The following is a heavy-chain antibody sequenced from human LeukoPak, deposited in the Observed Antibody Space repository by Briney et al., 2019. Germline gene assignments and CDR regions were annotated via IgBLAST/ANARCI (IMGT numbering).Heavy chain of an antibody. V-gene: IGHV3-30*04. Sequence: PGTSLRLSCAASGSIFSGFEMHWVRQAPGKGLEWVAVISHDGSYEDYADSVKGRFTISRDNAKNTLYLQMNSLRVEDTAVYYCARGPFGSCSSPSCYFFEYWGQGTLVIASS. D-gene: IGHD2-2*01. CDR3: ARGPFGSCSSPSCYFFEY. J-gene: IGHJ4*02. CDR2: ISHDGSYE. CDR1: GSIFSGFE.